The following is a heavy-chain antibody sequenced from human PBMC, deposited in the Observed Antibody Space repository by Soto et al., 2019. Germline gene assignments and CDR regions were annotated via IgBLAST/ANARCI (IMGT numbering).Heavy chain of an antibody. D-gene: IGHD3-10*01. Sequence: QVQLVESGGGVVQPGRSLRLSCAASGFTFSSYGMHWVRQAPGKGLEWVAVISYDGSNKYYADSVKGRFTISRDNSKNTLYLHMNSLRAEDKAVYYCAKERGGLRRVFYGMDVWGQGTTVTVSS. V-gene: IGHV3-30*18. J-gene: IGHJ6*02. CDR1: GFTFSSYG. CDR3: AKERGGLRRVFYGMDV. CDR2: ISYDGSNK.